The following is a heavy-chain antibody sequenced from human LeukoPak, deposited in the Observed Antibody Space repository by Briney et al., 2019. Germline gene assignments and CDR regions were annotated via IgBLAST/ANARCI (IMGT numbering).Heavy chain of an antibody. CDR2: ISAYNGNT. CDR3: ARDRELSPVAGIVGFDP. CDR1: GYTFTSYG. Sequence: ASVKVSCKASGYTFTSYGISWVRQAPGQGLEWMGWISAYNGNTNYAQKLQGRVTMTTDTSTSTAYMELRSLRSDDTAVYYCARDRELSPVAGIVGFDPWGQGTLVTVSS. V-gene: IGHV1-18*01. D-gene: IGHD6-19*01. J-gene: IGHJ5*02.